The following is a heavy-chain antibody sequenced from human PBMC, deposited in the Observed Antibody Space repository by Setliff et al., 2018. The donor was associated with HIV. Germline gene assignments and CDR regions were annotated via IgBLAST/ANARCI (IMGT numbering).Heavy chain of an antibody. CDR1: GGSITSHY. D-gene: IGHD5-18*01. V-gene: IGHV4-59*11. CDR2: VFYTGGT. J-gene: IGHJ6*03. CDR3: AKTIRGYISGDYMDV. Sequence: SETLSLTCTISGGSITSHYWSWIRQPPGKGLEWIGYVFYTGGTNYRPSLRGRVTISVDASKNHFSLKLSSVTAADTAVYYCAKTIRGYISGDYMDVWGKGTTVTVSS.